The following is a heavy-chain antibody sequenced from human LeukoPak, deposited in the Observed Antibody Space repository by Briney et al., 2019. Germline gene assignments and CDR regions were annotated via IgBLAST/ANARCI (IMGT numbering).Heavy chain of an antibody. D-gene: IGHD4-11*01. Sequence: SETLSLICTVSGGSISSGSYYWSWIRQPAGKGLEWIGRIYTSGSTNYNPSLKSRVTISVDTSKNQFSLKLSSVTAADTAVYYCARDPAGLQYYYYYMDVWGKGTTVTVSS. CDR2: IYTSGST. J-gene: IGHJ6*03. CDR1: GGSISSGSYY. V-gene: IGHV4-61*02. CDR3: ARDPAGLQYYYYYMDV.